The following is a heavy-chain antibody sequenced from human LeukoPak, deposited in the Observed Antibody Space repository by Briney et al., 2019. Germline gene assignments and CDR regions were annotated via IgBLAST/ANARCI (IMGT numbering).Heavy chain of an antibody. Sequence: ASVKVSCKASGYTFTRYYMHWVRQAPGQGLEWMGIINPSGGSTSYAQKFQGRVTMTRDMSTSTVYMELSSLRFEDTAVYYCARDSEDSSGYYGWFDPWGQGTLVTVSS. CDR2: INPSGGST. CDR1: GYTFTRYY. CDR3: ARDSEDSSGYYGWFDP. D-gene: IGHD3-22*01. V-gene: IGHV1-46*01. J-gene: IGHJ5*02.